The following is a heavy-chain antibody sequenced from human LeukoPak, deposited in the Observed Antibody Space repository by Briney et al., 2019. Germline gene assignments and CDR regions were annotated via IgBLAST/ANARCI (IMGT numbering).Heavy chain of an antibody. CDR3: ARDFLVPAAPYNWFDP. D-gene: IGHD2-2*01. CDR1: GYTFTGYY. V-gene: IGHV1-2*06. J-gene: IGHJ5*02. CDR2: INPNSGGT. Sequence: ASVKVSCKASGYTFTGYYMHWVRQAPGQGREWMGRINPNSGGTNYAQKFQGRVTMTRDTSISTAYMELSRLRSDDTAVYYCARDFLVPAAPYNWFDPWGQGTLVTVSS.